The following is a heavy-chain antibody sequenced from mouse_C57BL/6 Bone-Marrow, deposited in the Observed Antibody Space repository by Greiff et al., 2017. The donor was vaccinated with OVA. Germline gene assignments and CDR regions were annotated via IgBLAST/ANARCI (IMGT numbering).Heavy chain of an antibody. Sequence: EVHLVESGGGLVQPGESLKLSCESNEYEFPSHDMSWVRKTPEKRLELVAAINSDGGSTYYPDNMERRFIISRDNTKKTLYLQMSSLRSEDTALYYCARQGDYDGYWYFDFWGTGTTVTVSS. CDR1: EYEFPSHD. CDR2: INSDGGST. CDR3: ARQGDYDGYWYFDF. J-gene: IGHJ1*03. V-gene: IGHV5-2*01. D-gene: IGHD2-4*01.